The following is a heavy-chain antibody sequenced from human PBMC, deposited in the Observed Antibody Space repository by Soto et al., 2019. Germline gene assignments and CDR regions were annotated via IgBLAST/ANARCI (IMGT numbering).Heavy chain of an antibody. CDR2: IYYSGST. V-gene: IGHV4-31*03. D-gene: IGHD3-22*01. CDR1: GGSVSSDIYY. Sequence: SETLSLTCSVSGGSVSSDIYYWTWIRQHPGKGPEWIGHIYYSGSTYYNPSLKSRVTISLDMSKNQFSLKLTSVSAADTAVYYCARGYDYDSGGYLFDYWGQGTLVTVSA. CDR3: ARGYDYDSGGYLFDY. J-gene: IGHJ4*02.